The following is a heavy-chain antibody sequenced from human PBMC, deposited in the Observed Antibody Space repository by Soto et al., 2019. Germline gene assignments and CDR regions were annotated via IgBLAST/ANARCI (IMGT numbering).Heavy chain of an antibody. Sequence: SDTLSLTCAVYGGSFSGYYWSWIRQPPGKGLEWIGEINHSGSTNYNPSLKSRVTISVDTSKNQFSLKLSSVTAADTAVYYCARAWRCSGGSCYNRYYYYYGMDVWGQGTTVT. V-gene: IGHV4-34*01. CDR1: GGSFSGYY. D-gene: IGHD2-15*01. CDR3: ARAWRCSGGSCYNRYYYYYGMDV. J-gene: IGHJ6*02. CDR2: INHSGST.